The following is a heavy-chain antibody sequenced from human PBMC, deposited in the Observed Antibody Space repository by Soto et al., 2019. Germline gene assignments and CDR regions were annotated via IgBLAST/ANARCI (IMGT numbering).Heavy chain of an antibody. V-gene: IGHV3-23*01. CDR2: ISGSGGST. D-gene: IGHD1-26*01. J-gene: IGHJ4*02. CDR1: GFTFSSYA. CDR3: AKSERNSGSYYVPLYYFDY. Sequence: GGSLRLSCAASGFTFSSYAMSWVRQAPGKGLEWVSAISGSGGSTYYADSVKGRFTISRDNSKNTLYLQMNSLRAEDTAVYYCAKSERNSGSYYVPLYYFDYWGQGTLVTVSS.